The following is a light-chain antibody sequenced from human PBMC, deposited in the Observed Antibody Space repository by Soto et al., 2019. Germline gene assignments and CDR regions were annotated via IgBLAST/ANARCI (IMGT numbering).Light chain of an antibody. V-gene: IGLV3-27*01. CDR3: YSAADNLVG. J-gene: IGLJ2*01. CDR1: VLAKKY. CDR2: KDS. Sequence: SYELTQPSSVSVSPGQTARITCSGDVLAKKYARWFQQKPGQAPVLVIYKDSERPSGIPERFSGSSSGTTVTLTISGAQVEDEADYYCYSAADNLVGFGGGTKLTVL.